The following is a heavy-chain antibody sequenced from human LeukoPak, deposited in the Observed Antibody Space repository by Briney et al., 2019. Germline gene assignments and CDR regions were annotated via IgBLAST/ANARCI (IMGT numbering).Heavy chain of an antibody. CDR1: GYTFTGYY. CDR2: INPNSGGT. Sequence: ASVKVSCKASGYTFTGYYIHWVRQAPGQGLEWMGWINPNSGGTKYARKLQGRVTMTRDTSISTAYMDLSRLRSDDTAVYFCARDGPLGGAFDIRGQGTMVTVSS. V-gene: IGHV1-2*02. J-gene: IGHJ3*02. CDR3: ARDGPLGGAFDI. D-gene: IGHD3-16*01.